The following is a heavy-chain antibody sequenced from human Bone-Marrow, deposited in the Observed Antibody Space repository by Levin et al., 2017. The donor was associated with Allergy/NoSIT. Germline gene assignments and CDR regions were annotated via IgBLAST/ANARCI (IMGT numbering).Heavy chain of an antibody. D-gene: IGHD3-10*01. Sequence: PGGSLRLSCAASGFTFSSYGMHWVRQAPGKGLEWVAVIWYDGSNKYYADSGKGRFTISRDNSKNTLYLQMNSLRAEDTAVYYCARVADGEGWYFDYWGQGTLVTVPS. CDR2: IWYDGSNK. CDR1: GFTFSSYG. CDR3: ARVADGEGWYFDY. J-gene: IGHJ4*02. V-gene: IGHV3-33*01.